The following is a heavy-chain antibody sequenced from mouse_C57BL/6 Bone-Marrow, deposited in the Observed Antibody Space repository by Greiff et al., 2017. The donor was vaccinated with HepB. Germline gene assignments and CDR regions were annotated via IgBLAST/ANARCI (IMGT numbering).Heavy chain of an antibody. Sequence: QVQLQQPGAELVKPGASVKLSCKASGYTFTSYWMQWVKQRPGQCLEWIGEIDPSDSYTNYNQKFKGKATLTVDTSSSTAYMQLSSLSSEDSAVYYCAGDYFDYWGQGTTLTVSS. CDR3: AGDYFDY. V-gene: IGHV1-50*01. J-gene: IGHJ2*01. CDR1: GYTFTSYW. CDR2: IDPSDSYT.